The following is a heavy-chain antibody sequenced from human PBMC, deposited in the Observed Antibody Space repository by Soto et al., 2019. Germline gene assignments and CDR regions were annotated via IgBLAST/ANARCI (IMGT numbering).Heavy chain of an antibody. Sequence: QVQLVQSGAEVKKPGSSVKVSCKASGGTFSSYTISWVRQAPGQGLEWMGRIIPILGIANYAQKFQGRVTITADKSTSTAYMELSSLRSEDTAVYYCARTAGYDAFEIWGQGTMVTVSS. CDR3: ARTAGYDAFEI. CDR2: IIPILGIA. V-gene: IGHV1-69*02. CDR1: GGTFSSYT. J-gene: IGHJ3*02. D-gene: IGHD5-12*01.